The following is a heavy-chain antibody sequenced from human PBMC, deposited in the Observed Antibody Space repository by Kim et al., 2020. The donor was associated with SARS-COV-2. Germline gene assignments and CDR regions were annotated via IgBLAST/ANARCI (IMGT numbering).Heavy chain of an antibody. D-gene: IGHD4-17*01. J-gene: IGHJ6*02. Sequence: GGSLRLSCAASGFTFRNHAMTWVRQAPGKGLEWVSAISGIGDYTYYAGSVKGRFTISRDNSKNTLYLQMNSLRAEDTAVYYCAKDDTLSYGGRPFGMDVWGLGTTVIVSS. V-gene: IGHV3-23*01. CDR2: ISGIGDYT. CDR1: GFTFRNHA. CDR3: AKDDTLSYGGRPFGMDV.